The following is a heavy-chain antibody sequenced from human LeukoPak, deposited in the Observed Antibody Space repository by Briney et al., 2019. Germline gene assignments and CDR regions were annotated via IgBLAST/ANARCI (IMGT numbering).Heavy chain of an antibody. CDR1: GFTFSSYA. J-gene: IGHJ4*02. V-gene: IGHV3-30-3*01. CDR2: ISYDGSNK. CDR3: AKDLIVATSGYVY. Sequence: GRSLRLSCAASGFTFSSYAMHWVRQAPGKGLEWVAVISYDGSNKYYADSVEGRFTISRDNSKNTLYLQMNSLRAEDTAVYFCAKDLIVATSGYVYWGQGTLVTVSS. D-gene: IGHD5-12*01.